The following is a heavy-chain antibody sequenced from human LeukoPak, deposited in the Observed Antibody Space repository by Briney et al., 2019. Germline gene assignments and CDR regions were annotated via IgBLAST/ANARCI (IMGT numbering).Heavy chain of an antibody. Sequence: SVKVSCKASGGTFSSYAISWVRQAPGQGLEWMGRIIPIFGTANYAQKFQGRVTITTDESTSTAYMELSSLRSEDTAVHYCARHQSPAAQLWLRGPEYFQHWGQGTLVTVSS. V-gene: IGHV1-69*05. J-gene: IGHJ1*01. D-gene: IGHD5-18*01. CDR3: ARHQSPAAQLWLRGPEYFQH. CDR2: IIPIFGTA. CDR1: GGTFSSYA.